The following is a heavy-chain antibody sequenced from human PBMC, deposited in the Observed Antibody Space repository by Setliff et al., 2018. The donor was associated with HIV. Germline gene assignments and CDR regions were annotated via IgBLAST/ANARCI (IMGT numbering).Heavy chain of an antibody. CDR2: IIPMYNIP. CDR1: GGTLSNYV. J-gene: IGHJ4*02. V-gene: IGHV1-69*13. CDR3: AKEVGGSYALGSKVLDS. Sequence: SVKVSCKTSGGTLSNYVITWVRQAPGQGLEWMGMIIPMYNIPAYAQKFQGRVTFTADESTSTAYMELSSLTYDDTAVYYCAKEVGGSYALGSKVLDSWGQGTLVTVSS. D-gene: IGHD3-16*01.